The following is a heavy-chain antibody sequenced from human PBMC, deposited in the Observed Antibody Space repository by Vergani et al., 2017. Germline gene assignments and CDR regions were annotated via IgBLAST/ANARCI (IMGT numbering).Heavy chain of an antibody. CDR1: GFTFSPFA. V-gene: IGHV3-30*15. CDR2: VSFDSSNI. J-gene: IGHJ5*02. D-gene: IGHD3-9*01. Sequence: QVRLVESGGGVVQPGKSLRLSCAASGFTFSPFALHWVRQAPGKGLEWVAVVSFDSSNIFYADSVKGRFTISRDNSKNTVYLQRSSLRAEDTAVYYCARASTGYYRGFDPWGHGTLVTVSS. CDR3: ARASTGYYRGFDP.